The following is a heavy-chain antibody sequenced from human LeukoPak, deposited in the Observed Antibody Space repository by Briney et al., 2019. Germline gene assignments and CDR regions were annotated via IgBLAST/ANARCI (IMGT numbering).Heavy chain of an antibody. CDR2: INPDSGFT. V-gene: IGHV1-2*02. Sequence: ASVKVSCKASGYKFTDDYMHWVRQAPGQGLEFMGWINPDSGFTNYAQKFKGRVTMTRDTSISTAYLEVRSLTSDDTAVYYCAPTAEAYTSWWKVWGQGTLVNVSS. CDR1: GYKFTDDY. J-gene: IGHJ4*02. CDR3: APTAEAYTSWWKV. D-gene: IGHD3-16*01.